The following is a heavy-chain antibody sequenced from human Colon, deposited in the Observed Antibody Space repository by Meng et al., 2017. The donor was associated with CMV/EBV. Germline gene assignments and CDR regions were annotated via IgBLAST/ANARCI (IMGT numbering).Heavy chain of an antibody. CDR1: GYTFTVCV. CDR2: INPNSGGT. J-gene: IGHJ4*02. Sequence: GQVVQVGAGVKKPGASVNVSCKASGYTFTVCVMYCRRRASGQGLELRGSINPNSGGTNYAQKFQGSVPMTRDTSINTAYMELSRLRSDDTAVYCCAAVSGGDFDYWGQGTLVTVSS. CDR3: AAVSGGDFDY. D-gene: IGHD1-26*01. V-gene: IGHV1-2*02.